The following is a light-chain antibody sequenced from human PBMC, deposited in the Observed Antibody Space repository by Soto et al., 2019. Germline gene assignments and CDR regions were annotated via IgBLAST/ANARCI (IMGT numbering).Light chain of an antibody. J-gene: IGLJ1*01. CDR3: SSYAGRHQGA. Sequence: QSALTQPPSAYGSPGQSVTISCTGTSSDVGGYNYVSWYQQHPGKAPKLMIYEVSKRPSGVPDRFSGSKSGNTASLTVSGLQAEDEADYYCSSYAGRHQGAFGTGTKLTVL. CDR1: SSDVGGYNY. CDR2: EVS. V-gene: IGLV2-8*01.